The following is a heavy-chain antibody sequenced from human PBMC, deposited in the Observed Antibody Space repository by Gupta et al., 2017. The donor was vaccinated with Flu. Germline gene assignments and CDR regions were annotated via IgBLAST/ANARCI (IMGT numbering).Heavy chain of an antibody. D-gene: IGHD4-23*01. J-gene: IGHJ2*01. CDR2: IMPIFGLT. CDR1: GGTSSTHT. Sequence: QVQLVQSGAEMKKPGSSVKVSCKASGGTSSTHTVSWVRQAPGQGLEWMGGIMPIFGLTNYAQRVQGRVTMTADDSTDTVFMELSGLTSEDTAVYYCARHHGGNSDDWYFDLWGRGTLVSVSA. CDR3: ARHHGGNSDDWYFDL. V-gene: IGHV1-69*01.